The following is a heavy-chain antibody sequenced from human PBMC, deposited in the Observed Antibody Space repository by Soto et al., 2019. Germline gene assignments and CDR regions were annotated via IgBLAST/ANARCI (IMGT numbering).Heavy chain of an antibody. CDR2: IWYDGNNK. D-gene: IGHD2-21*01. CDR1: GFTFSTYG. CDR3: ARGLHSLFDY. Sequence: QVQLVESGGGVVQPGGSLRLSCAASGFTFSTYGMPWVRQAVGKGLEGVAVIWYDGNNKYYADYVKGRFTISIDNSNNTLYVQMTSLIAEDTAVDYCARGLHSLFDYWGHVTLVTVAS. V-gene: IGHV3-33*01. J-gene: IGHJ4*01.